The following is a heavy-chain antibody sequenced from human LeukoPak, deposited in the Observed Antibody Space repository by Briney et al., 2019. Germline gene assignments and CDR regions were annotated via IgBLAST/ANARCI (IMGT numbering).Heavy chain of an antibody. Sequence: ASVKVSCKASGYTFTSYGISWVRQAPGQGLGWMGWISAYNGNTNYAQKLQGRVTMTTDTSTSTAYMELRSLKSDDTAVYYCARGGYDFFWVAFDIWGQGTMVTVSS. CDR2: ISAYNGNT. CDR1: GYTFTSYG. CDR3: ARGGYDFFWVAFDI. D-gene: IGHD5-12*01. J-gene: IGHJ3*02. V-gene: IGHV1-18*01.